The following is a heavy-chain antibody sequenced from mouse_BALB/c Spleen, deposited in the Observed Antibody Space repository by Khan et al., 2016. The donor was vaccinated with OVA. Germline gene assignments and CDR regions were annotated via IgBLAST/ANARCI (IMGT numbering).Heavy chain of an antibody. CDR1: GYTFTDYA. V-gene: IGHV1S137*01. CDR2: ISIYYAHI. D-gene: IGHD2-2*01. J-gene: IGHJ2*01. CDR3: ARGGQWLRRGGGNSDY. Sequence: QVQLQQPGPELVRPGESVKISCKGSGYTFTDYAMHWVKQSHATSLEWIGVISIYYAHINYNQKFKGKATMSVDKSSSTAYMELARLTSEDSAIYFCARGGQWLRRGGGNSDYWGQGTTLTGSS.